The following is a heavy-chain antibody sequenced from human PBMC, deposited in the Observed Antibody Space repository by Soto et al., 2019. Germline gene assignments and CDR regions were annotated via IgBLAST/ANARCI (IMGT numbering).Heavy chain of an antibody. CDR1: GFTFSSYG. D-gene: IGHD3-10*01. Sequence: GGSLRLSCAASGFTFSSYGMHWVRQAPGKGLEWVAVIWYDGSNKYYADSVKGRFTISRDNSKNTLYLQMNSLRAEDTAVYYCARDHYYYGSGSYYYYMDVWGKGTTVTVSS. CDR2: IWYDGSNK. J-gene: IGHJ6*03. V-gene: IGHV3-33*01. CDR3: ARDHYYYGSGSYYYYMDV.